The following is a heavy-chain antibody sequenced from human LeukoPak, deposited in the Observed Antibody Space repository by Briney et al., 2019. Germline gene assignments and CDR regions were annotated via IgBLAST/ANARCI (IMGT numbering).Heavy chain of an antibody. Sequence: PSETLSLTCTVSGVSITSHYWSWIRQPPGKGLEWIAYVLDSVRTKDNPSLQSRLTLSADTSKNQFSLRLSSVTAADTAVYYCATLKRGSIYGYFDFWGQGIKVTVSS. CDR1: GVSITSHY. V-gene: IGHV4-59*11. D-gene: IGHD5-18*01. CDR2: VLDSVRT. CDR3: ATLKRGSIYGYFDF. J-gene: IGHJ4*02.